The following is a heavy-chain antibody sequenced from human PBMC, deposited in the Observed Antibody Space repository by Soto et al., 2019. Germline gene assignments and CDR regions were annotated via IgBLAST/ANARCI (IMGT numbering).Heavy chain of an antibody. CDR1: GGSFSGYY. CDR2: INHSGST. V-gene: IGHV4-34*01. CDR3: ARRRRITIFGVVIIWDY. Sequence: PSETLSLTCAVYGGSFSGYYWSWIRQPPGKGLEWIGEINHSGSTNYNPSLKSRVTISVDTSKNQFSLKLGSVTAADTAVYYCARRRRITIFGVVIIWDYWGQGTLVTVSS. D-gene: IGHD3-3*01. J-gene: IGHJ4*02.